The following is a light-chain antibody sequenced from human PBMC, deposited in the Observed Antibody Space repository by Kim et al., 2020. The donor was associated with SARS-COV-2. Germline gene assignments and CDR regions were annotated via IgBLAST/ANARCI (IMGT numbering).Light chain of an antibody. V-gene: IGLV2-14*03. CDR2: DVS. CDR3: TSYTTTSTVV. J-gene: IGLJ2*01. CDR1: SSDVGYNY. Sequence: PVQSITISCTGTSSDVGYNYVSLYQQYPGDAPKLIIYDVSDRPSGISNRFSGSKSGNTASLTISGLQAEDEADYFCTSYTTTSTVVFGGGTKVTVL.